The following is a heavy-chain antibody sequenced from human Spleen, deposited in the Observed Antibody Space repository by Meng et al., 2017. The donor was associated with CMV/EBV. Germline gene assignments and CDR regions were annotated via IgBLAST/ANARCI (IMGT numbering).Heavy chain of an antibody. CDR2: LNPNSGGT. CDR3: AMGRRAIGGSYYGLAWFDP. J-gene: IGHJ5*01. V-gene: IGHV1-2*02. Sequence: FAGYYIHWVRQAPGQGLEWMGWLNPNSGGTNYAQKFQGRVTMTRDTSISTAYMELRRVRSDDTAVYYCAMGRRAIGGSYYGLAWFDPWGQGALVTVSS. CDR1: FAGYY. D-gene: IGHD1-26*01.